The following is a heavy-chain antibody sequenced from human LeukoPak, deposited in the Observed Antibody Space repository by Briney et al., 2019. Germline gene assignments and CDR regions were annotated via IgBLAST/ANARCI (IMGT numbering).Heavy chain of an antibody. D-gene: IGHD3-10*01. CDR2: IYYSGST. V-gene: IGHV4-30-4*01. J-gene: IGHJ6*04. CDR3: ARDNPGSYSHYGMDV. CDR1: GGSISSGDYY. Sequence: PSQTLSLTCTVSGGSISSGDYYWSWIRQPPGKDLEWIGYIYYSGSTYYNPSLKSRVTISVDTSKNQFSLKLSSVTAADTAVYYCARDNPGSYSHYGMDVWGKGTTVTVSS.